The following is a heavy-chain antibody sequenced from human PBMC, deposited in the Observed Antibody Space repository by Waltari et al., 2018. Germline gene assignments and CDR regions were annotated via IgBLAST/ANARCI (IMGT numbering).Heavy chain of an antibody. CDR3: AAPVAGTGYFQH. CDR1: GASISSSNW. CDR2: IYHSGST. V-gene: IGHV4-4*02. Sequence: QVQLQESGPGLVKPSGTLSLTCAVSGASISSSNWWSWVRQPPGKGLEWIGEIYHSGSTNYNPARKSRVTISVDKAKNQFSLKLSSVTAADTAVYYCAAPVAGTGYFQHWGQGTLVTVSS. D-gene: IGHD6-19*01. J-gene: IGHJ1*01.